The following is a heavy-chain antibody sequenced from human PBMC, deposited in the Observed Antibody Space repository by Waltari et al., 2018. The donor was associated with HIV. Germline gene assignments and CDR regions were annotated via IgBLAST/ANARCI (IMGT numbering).Heavy chain of an antibody. V-gene: IGHV3-66*02. Sequence: EVQLVESGGGLVQPGGSLSLSCAASGFTVSSNYMSWVRQAPGKGLEWVSVIYSGGSTYYADSVKGRFTISRDNSKNTLYLQMNSLRAEDTAVYYCARDSSGPTDFDYWGQGTLVTVSS. CDR3: ARDSSGPTDFDY. J-gene: IGHJ4*02. D-gene: IGHD3-22*01. CDR2: IYSGGST. CDR1: GFTVSSNY.